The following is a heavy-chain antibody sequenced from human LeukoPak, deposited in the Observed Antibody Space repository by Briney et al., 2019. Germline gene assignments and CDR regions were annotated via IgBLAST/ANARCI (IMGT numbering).Heavy chain of an antibody. CDR3: ARDANYYGSGSYAF. CDR1: GFTVSSSY. J-gene: IGHJ4*02. V-gene: IGHV3-66*01. Sequence: GGSLRLSCAASGFTVSSSYMSWVRQAPGRGLEWVSVVYSGGNTYYADSVKGRFTISRDNSKNTLYLRMNSLRAEDTAVYYCARDANYYGSGSYAFWGQGTLVTVSS. CDR2: VYSGGNT. D-gene: IGHD3-10*01.